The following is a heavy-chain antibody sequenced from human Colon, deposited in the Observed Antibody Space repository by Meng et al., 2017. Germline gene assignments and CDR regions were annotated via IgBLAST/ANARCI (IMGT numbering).Heavy chain of an antibody. D-gene: IGHD3-10*01. CDR3: TTQLLWFGELLKTFDY. V-gene: IGHV3-15*01. J-gene: IGHJ4*02. CDR2: IKSKTDGGTT. CDR1: GLTFSNAW. Sequence: GESLKISCAASGLTFSNAWMSWVRQAPGKGLEWVGRIKSKTDGGTTDYAAPVKGRFTISRDDSKNTLYLQMNSLKTEDTAVYYCTTQLLWFGELLKTFDYWGQGTLVTVSS.